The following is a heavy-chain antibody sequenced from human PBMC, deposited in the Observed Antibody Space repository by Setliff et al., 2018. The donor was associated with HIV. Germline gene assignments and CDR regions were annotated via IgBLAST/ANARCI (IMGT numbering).Heavy chain of an antibody. Sequence: GGSLRLSCAASGFAFVGAEIHWVRQASGKGLEWVGRIRNKFNSLATQYGESLEGGFTISRDDSKNTAYLQMRSLKTDDTAVYFCATNVRVPGSSLDSWGPGSLVTVSS. CDR1: GFAFVGAE. CDR2: IRNKFNSLAT. J-gene: IGHJ1*01. CDR3: ATNVRVPGSSLDS. V-gene: IGHV3-73*01. D-gene: IGHD6-19*01.